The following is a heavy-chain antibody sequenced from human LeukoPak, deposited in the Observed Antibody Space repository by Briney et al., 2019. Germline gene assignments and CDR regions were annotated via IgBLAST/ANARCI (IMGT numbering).Heavy chain of an antibody. D-gene: IGHD3-16*02. V-gene: IGHV3-48*01. CDR1: GFPFIEYS. J-gene: IGHJ4*02. CDR2: IGIDSGNT. CDR3: ARGTAGGVINWGIDY. Sequence: PGGSLRLSCTASGFPFIEYSMNWVRQAPGKGLGWISYIGIDSGNTKYADSVRGRFTISADKAKNSLYLQMNSLRVEDTAVYYCARGTAGGVINWGIDYWGQGTLVTVSS.